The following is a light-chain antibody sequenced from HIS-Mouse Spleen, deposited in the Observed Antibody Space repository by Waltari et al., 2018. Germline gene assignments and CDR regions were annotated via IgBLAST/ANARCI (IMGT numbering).Light chain of an antibody. CDR2: VDS. J-gene: IGLJ2*01. V-gene: IGLV3-10*01. CDR1: ALPKKY. CDR3: YSTDSSGNHRV. Sequence: SYALTQPPSVSVSPGQTASSTCPGDALPKKYAYWYQQKSGQAPVLANYVDSKRPSGIPGRFSGSSSGTMATLTISGAQVEDEADYYCYSTDSSGNHRVFGGGTKLTVL.